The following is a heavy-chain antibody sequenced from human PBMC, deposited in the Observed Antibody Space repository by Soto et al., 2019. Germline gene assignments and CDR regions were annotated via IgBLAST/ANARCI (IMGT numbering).Heavy chain of an antibody. CDR3: ARSNWSYGYFLH. V-gene: IGHV1-18*01. J-gene: IGHJ1*01. Sequence: QVQLVQSGGEVKKPGASVKVSCKASGYTFTSYGISWVRQDPGQGLEWMGWISTSNGNTNYAQKLQGRVTMTTDTSTSTAYMELRSLRSDDTAVYYCARSNWSYGYFLHWGQGTLVTVSS. CDR1: GYTFTSYG. CDR2: ISTSNGNT. D-gene: IGHD1-7*01.